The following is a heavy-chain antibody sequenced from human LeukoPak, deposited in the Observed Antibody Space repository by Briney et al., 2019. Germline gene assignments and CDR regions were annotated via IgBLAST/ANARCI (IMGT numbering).Heavy chain of an antibody. V-gene: IGHV5-51*01. CDR2: IYPGDSDT. J-gene: IGHJ3*02. Sequence: GASLQISCKGSGYSFTNYWIGWVRQLPGKGLEWMGIIYPGDSDTTYKPSFQGQVTISADKSISTAYLQWSSLKASDTATYYCARSRAETVPVWGSYRHHDAFDIWGQGTMVTVSS. D-gene: IGHD3-16*02. CDR1: GYSFTNYW. CDR3: ARSRAETVPVWGSYRHHDAFDI.